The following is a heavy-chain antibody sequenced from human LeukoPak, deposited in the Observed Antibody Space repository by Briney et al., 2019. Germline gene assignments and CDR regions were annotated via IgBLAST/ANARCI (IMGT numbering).Heavy chain of an antibody. V-gene: IGHV1-46*01. Sequence: GASVKVSCKASGYTFTSYYMHWVRQAPGQGLEWMGIINPSGGSTSYAQKFQGRVTMTRDMSTSTVYMELSSLRSDDTAVYYCASLHYYGPGSSYYFDYWGQGTLVTVSS. D-gene: IGHD3-10*01. CDR2: INPSGGST. CDR3: ASLHYYGPGSSYYFDY. CDR1: GYTFTSYY. J-gene: IGHJ4*02.